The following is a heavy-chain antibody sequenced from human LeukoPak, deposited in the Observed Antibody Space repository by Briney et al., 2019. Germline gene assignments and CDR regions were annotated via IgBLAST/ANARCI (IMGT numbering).Heavy chain of an antibody. J-gene: IGHJ4*02. CDR2: IYYSGST. D-gene: IGHD2-2*02. Sequence: SETLSLTCTVSGGSISSYYWSWIRQPPGKGLEWIGYIYYSGSTNYSPSLKSRVTISVDTSKNQFSLKLSSVTAADTAVYYCARAYIASHLYYFDYWGQGTLVTVSS. CDR3: ARAYIASHLYYFDY. CDR1: GGSISSYY. V-gene: IGHV4-59*01.